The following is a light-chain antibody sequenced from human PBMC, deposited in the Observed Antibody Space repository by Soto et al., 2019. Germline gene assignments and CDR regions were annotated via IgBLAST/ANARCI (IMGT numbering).Light chain of an antibody. Sequence: QPVLTQSPSASASRGASVKLTCTLSSGHSSYAIAWHQQQPEKGPRYLMKLNSDGSHSKGDGIPDRFSGSSSGAERYLTISSLQSEDEADYYCQTWGTGIVVFGGGTKVTVL. CDR2: LNSDGSH. V-gene: IGLV4-69*01. CDR1: SGHSSYA. J-gene: IGLJ2*01. CDR3: QTWGTGIVV.